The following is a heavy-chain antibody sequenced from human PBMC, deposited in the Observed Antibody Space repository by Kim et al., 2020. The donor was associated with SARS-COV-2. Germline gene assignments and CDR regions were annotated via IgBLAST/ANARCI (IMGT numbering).Heavy chain of an antibody. Sequence: GGSLRLSCAASGFTFSSYEMNWVRQAPGKGLEWVSYISSSGSTIYYADSVKGRFTISRDNAKNSLYLQMNSLRAEDTAVYYCARSIRSVVVTAIPSYYFDSWGQGTLVTVSS. CDR1: GFTFSSYE. V-gene: IGHV3-48*03. D-gene: IGHD2-21*02. CDR2: ISSSGSTI. CDR3: ARSIRSVVVTAIPSYYFDS. J-gene: IGHJ4*02.